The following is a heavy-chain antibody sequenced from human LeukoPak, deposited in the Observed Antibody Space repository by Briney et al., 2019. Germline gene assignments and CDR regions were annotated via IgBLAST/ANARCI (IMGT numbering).Heavy chain of an antibody. Sequence: GGSLRLSCAASGFTFSSYSMNWVRQAPGKGLEWVSSISSSSRYIYYAGSVKGRFTISRDNAKNSLYLQMNSLRAEDTAVYYCARSRTTVTTFFDYWGQGTLVTVSS. CDR1: GFTFSSYS. D-gene: IGHD4-17*01. V-gene: IGHV3-21*01. CDR3: ARSRTTVTTFFDY. CDR2: ISSSSRYI. J-gene: IGHJ4*02.